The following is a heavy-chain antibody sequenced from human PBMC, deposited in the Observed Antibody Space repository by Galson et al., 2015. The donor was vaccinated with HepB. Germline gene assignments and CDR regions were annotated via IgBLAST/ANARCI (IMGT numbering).Heavy chain of an antibody. CDR2: IIPIFGTA. V-gene: IGHV1-69*13. J-gene: IGHJ6*02. Sequence: SVKVSCKASGGTFSSYAISRVRQAPGQGLEWMGGIIPIFGTANYAQKFQGRVTITADESTSTAYMELSSLRSEDTAVYYCARDQSRGNGGMDVWGQGTTVTVSS. CDR1: GGTFSSYA. CDR3: ARDQSRGNGGMDV. D-gene: IGHD4-23*01.